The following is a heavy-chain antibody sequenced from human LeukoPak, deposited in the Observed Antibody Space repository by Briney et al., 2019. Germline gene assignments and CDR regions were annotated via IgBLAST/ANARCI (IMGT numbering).Heavy chain of an antibody. CDR1: GGSISSYY. CDR3: ATQPTDRYAFDI. D-gene: IGHD2-2*01. Sequence: SETLSLTCTVSGGSISSYYWSWIRQPPGKGLEWIGYIYYSGSTNYNPSLKSRVTISVDTSKNQFSLKLSSVTAEDTAVYYCATQPTDRYAFDIWGQGTMVTVSS. J-gene: IGHJ3*02. V-gene: IGHV4-59*01. CDR2: IYYSGST.